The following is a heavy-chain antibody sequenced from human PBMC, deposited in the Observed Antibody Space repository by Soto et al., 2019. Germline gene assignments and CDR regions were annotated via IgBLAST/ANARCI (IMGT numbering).Heavy chain of an antibody. J-gene: IGHJ4*02. Sequence: SETLSLTCTVSGGSISSYYWSWIRQPPGKGLEWIGYIYYSGSTNYNPSLKSRVTISVDTSKNQFSLKLSSVTAADTAVYYCARERNTAGFDYWGQGTLVTVSS. V-gene: IGHV4-59*01. CDR1: GGSISSYY. CDR3: ARERNTAGFDY. CDR2: IYYSGST. D-gene: IGHD5-18*01.